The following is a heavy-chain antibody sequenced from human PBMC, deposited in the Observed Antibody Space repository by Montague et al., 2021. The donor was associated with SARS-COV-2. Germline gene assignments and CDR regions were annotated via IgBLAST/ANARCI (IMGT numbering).Heavy chain of an antibody. CDR1: GASITDFY. CDR3: ARADFSGHYADRFYSNGLDV. V-gene: IGHV4-59*01. CDR2: VHHSGIT. J-gene: IGHJ6*02. Sequence: SETLSLTCTVSGASITDFYWSWIRQPPGKGLQWVGYVHHSGITNYNPSLKSRVTISIDTPKSRFSLNLRSVTAADTAVYYCARADFSGHYADRFYSNGLDVWGQGTTVTVSS. D-gene: IGHD3-22*01.